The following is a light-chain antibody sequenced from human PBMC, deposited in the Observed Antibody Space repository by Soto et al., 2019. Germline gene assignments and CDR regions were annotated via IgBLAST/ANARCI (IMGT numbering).Light chain of an antibody. CDR2: GAS. V-gene: IGKV3-20*01. CDR3: QQYGSSPFT. Sequence: EIVLTQSPGTLSLSPGERATLSCRASQSVSSSYLAWYQQKPGQAPRLLIYGASSRATGIPDRFSGSGSGTAFTLTISRLEPEDFAVYSCQQYGSSPFTFGPGTKVDIK. CDR1: QSVSSSY. J-gene: IGKJ3*01.